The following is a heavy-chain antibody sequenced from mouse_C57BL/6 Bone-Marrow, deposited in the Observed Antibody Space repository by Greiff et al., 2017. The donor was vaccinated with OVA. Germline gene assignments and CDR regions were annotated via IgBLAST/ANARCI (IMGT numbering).Heavy chain of an antibody. V-gene: IGHV14-4*01. CDR1: GFNIKDDY. Sequence: VQLQQSGAELVRPGASVKLSCTASGFNIKDDYMHWVKQRPEQGLEWIGWIYPENGDTEYASKFQGKATITADTSSNTAYLQLSSLTSEDTAVYYCTRYYGSSYWYFDVWGTGTTVTVSS. D-gene: IGHD1-1*01. CDR2: IYPENGDT. J-gene: IGHJ1*03. CDR3: TRYYGSSYWYFDV.